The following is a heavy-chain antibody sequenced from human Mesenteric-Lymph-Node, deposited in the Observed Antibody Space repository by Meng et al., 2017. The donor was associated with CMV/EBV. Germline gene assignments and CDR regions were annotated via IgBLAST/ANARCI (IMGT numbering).Heavy chain of an antibody. J-gene: IGHJ4*02. CDR3: ARDPPKAVAASADDY. CDR1: GCTVNSYD. CDR2: INTSGSST. Sequence: SGCTVNSYDVHWGGRAPGQGLEWMGRINTSGSSTSYVQKFQGRVTMTRDTSTSTVYMELSSLRSEDTAVYYCARDPPKAVAASADDYWGQGTLVTVSS. D-gene: IGHD6-13*01. V-gene: IGHV1-46*02.